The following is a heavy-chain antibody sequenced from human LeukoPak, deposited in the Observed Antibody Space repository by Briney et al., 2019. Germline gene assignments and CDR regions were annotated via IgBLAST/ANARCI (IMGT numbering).Heavy chain of an antibody. CDR1: GGSISNHY. D-gene: IGHD6-6*01. CDR3: ARAYSSSSGRPFDY. V-gene: IGHV4-59*11. CDR2: IYYTGTT. Sequence: PSETLSLTCSVSGGSISNHYWSWIRQPPGKELEWIGYIYYTGTTNYKPSLKSRVTISVDTSKNQFSLNLTSVTAADTAVYYCARAYSSSSGRPFDYWGQGTLVTVSS. J-gene: IGHJ4*02.